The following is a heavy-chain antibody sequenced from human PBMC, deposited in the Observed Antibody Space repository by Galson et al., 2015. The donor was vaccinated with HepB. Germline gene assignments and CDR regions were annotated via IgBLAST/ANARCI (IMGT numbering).Heavy chain of an antibody. D-gene: IGHD5-18*01. CDR2: IIPIFGTA. Sequence: SCKASGGTFSSYAISWVRQAPGQGLEWMGGIIPIFGTANYAQKFQGRVTITADESTSTAYMELSSLRSEDTAVYYCASRPVDTAMVTSFDYWGQGTLVTVSS. J-gene: IGHJ4*02. V-gene: IGHV1-69*01. CDR3: ASRPVDTAMVTSFDY. CDR1: GGTFSSYA.